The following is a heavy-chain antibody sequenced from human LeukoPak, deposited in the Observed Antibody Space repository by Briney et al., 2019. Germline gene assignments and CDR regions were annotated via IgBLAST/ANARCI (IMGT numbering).Heavy chain of an antibody. D-gene: IGHD6-13*01. CDR3: AKESPVAATGRSWFDH. CDR1: GFTFSSYA. J-gene: IGHJ5*02. Sequence: PGGSLRLSCAASGFTFSSYAMSWVRQAPGKGLEWVSTITGSGGNTYYADSVKGRFTISRDNSKNTLYLQMNSLRAEDTAIYYCAKESPVAATGRSWFDHWGQGTLVTVSS. V-gene: IGHV3-23*01. CDR2: ITGSGGNT.